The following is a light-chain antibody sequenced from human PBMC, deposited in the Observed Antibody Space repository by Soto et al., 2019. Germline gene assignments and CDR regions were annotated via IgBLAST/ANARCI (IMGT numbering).Light chain of an antibody. CDR1: SSDVGNYNL. J-gene: IGLJ1*01. CDR3: YSYAGSYIYYV. Sequence: QSALTQPASVSGSPGQSIAISCTGTSSDVGNYNLVSWYQQHPGKAPRLMIFEVNKRPSGVSDRFSGSKSGNTASLTISGLQADDEADYYCYSYAGSYIYYVFGAGTKLTDL. CDR2: EVN. V-gene: IGLV2-23*02.